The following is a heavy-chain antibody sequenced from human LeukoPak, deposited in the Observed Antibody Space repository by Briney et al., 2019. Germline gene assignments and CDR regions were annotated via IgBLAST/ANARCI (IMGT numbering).Heavy chain of an antibody. D-gene: IGHD3-22*01. V-gene: IGHV3-23*01. CDR2: ISDSGSGT. Sequence: PGGSLGLSCPASGFTFSSYAMSWVRQAPGKGLEWVSSISDSGSGTYYADSVKGRFTISRDNSKNTLYLQMNSPRAEDTAVYYCAKDLNYYDLGAFDIWGQGTMVTVSS. CDR1: GFTFSSYA. J-gene: IGHJ3*02. CDR3: AKDLNYYDLGAFDI.